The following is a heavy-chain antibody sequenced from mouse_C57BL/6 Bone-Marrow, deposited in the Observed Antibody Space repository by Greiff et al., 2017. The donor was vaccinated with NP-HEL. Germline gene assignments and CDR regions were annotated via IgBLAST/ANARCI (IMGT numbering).Heavy chain of an antibody. Sequence: EVKLMESGGGLVQPGGSLKLSCAASGFTFSDYGMAWVRQAPRKGPEWVAFISNLAYSIYYAATVTGRFTISRENAKNTLYLEMSSLRSEDTAMYYCARHTLYAMDYWGQGTSVTVSS. J-gene: IGHJ4*01. CDR2: ISNLAYSI. CDR1: GFTFSDYG. V-gene: IGHV5-15*01. CDR3: ARHTLYAMDY.